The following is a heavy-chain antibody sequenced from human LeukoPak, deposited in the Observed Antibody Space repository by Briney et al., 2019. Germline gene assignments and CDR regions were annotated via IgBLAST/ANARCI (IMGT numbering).Heavy chain of an antibody. Sequence: GGSLRLSCAASGFTFSSYAMSWVRQAPGKGLEWVSAISGSGGSTYYADSVKGRFTISRDNSKNTLYLQMNSLRAEDTAVYYCAKFRRYSYYYYGMDVWGQGTTVTVSS. CDR3: AKFRRYSYYYYGMDV. CDR2: ISGSGGST. J-gene: IGHJ6*02. D-gene: IGHD5-18*01. CDR1: GFTFSSYA. V-gene: IGHV3-23*01.